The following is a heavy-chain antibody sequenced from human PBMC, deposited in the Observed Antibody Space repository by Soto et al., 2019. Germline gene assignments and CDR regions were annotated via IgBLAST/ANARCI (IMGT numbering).Heavy chain of an antibody. CDR2: IIPIFGTA. D-gene: IGHD5-12*01. J-gene: IGHJ5*02. CDR1: GGTFSSYA. V-gene: IGHV1-69*01. CDR3: ARVVDIVATISQWFDP. Sequence: QVQLVQSGAEVKKPGSSVKVSCKASGGTFSSYAISWVRQAPGQGLEWMGGIIPIFGTANYAQKFQGRVTITADEATSTAYMELSSLRSEDTAVYYCARVVDIVATISQWFDPWGQGTLVTVSS.